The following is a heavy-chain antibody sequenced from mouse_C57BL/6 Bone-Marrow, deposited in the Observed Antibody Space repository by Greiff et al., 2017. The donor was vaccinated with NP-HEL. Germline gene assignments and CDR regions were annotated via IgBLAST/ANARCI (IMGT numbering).Heavy chain of an antibody. D-gene: IGHD4-1*01. Sequence: VQLQQPGAELVQPGASVKMSCKASGYTFTSYWITWVKQRPGPGLEWIGDIYPGSGSTNYNEKFKSKATLTVDTSSSTAYMQLSSLTSEDSAVYYCARCPNLDWYFDVWGTGTTVTVSS. V-gene: IGHV1-55*01. CDR2: IYPGSGST. J-gene: IGHJ1*03. CDR3: ARCPNLDWYFDV. CDR1: GYTFTSYW.